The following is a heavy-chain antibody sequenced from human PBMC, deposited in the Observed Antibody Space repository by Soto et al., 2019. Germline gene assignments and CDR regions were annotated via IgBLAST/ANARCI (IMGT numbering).Heavy chain of an antibody. J-gene: IGHJ4*02. Sequence: GGSLRLSCAASGFTFSSYGMHWVRQAPGKGLEWVAVISYDGSNKYYADSVKGRFTISRDNSKNTLYLQMNSLRAEDTAVYYCAKVAPPSMIVKYYIDYWGQGTLVTVSS. V-gene: IGHV3-30*18. CDR2: ISYDGSNK. CDR1: GFTFSSYG. D-gene: IGHD3-22*01. CDR3: AKVAPPSMIVKYYIDY.